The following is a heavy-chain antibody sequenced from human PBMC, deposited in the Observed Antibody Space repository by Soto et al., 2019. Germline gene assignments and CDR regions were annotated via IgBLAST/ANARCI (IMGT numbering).Heavy chain of an antibody. V-gene: IGHV4-4*02. CDR1: SDSISSSHW. CDR2: IYHSGGT. J-gene: IGHJ4*02. Sequence: QVQLQGSGPGLVKPSGTLSLTCAVSSDSISSSHWWSWVRQSPGKGLEWIGEIYHSGGTNYNPSHQSRLTISMDKSKNQFSLKLPSLTAADTAVYYCARRTGHFDYWGQGTLVTVSS. CDR3: ARRTGHFDY. D-gene: IGHD3-10*01.